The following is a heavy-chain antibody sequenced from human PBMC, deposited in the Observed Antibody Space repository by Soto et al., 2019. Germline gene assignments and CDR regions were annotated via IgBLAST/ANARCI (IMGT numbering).Heavy chain of an antibody. J-gene: IGHJ3*02. CDR3: VRETGFTTTSDAFNI. CDR1: GFTFSGSD. V-gene: IGHV3-13*01. Sequence: EVQLVESGGGFVQPGGSLRLSCAAYGFTFSGSDMNWVRHTRGKGLEWVSGIGTGGDTYYADSVRGRFTISREDAKGSLYLQMNSLRVEDTAVYYCVRETGFTTTSDAFNIWGQGTMVTVSS. D-gene: IGHD1-1*01. CDR2: IGTGGDT.